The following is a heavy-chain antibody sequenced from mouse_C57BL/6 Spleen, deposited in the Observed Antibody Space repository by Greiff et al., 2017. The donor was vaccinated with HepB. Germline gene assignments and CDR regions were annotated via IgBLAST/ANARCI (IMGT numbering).Heavy chain of an antibody. CDR1: GFNIKDDY. V-gene: IGHV14-4*01. CDR2: IDPENGDT. D-gene: IGHD2-5*01. CDR3: TTNYYSNYGGVAWFAY. J-gene: IGHJ3*01. Sequence: LVESGAELVRPGASVKLSCTASGFNIKDDYMHWVKQRPEQGLEWIGWIDPENGDTEYASKFQGRATITADTSSNTAYLQLSSLTSEDTAVYYCTTNYYSNYGGVAWFAYWGQGTLVTVSA.